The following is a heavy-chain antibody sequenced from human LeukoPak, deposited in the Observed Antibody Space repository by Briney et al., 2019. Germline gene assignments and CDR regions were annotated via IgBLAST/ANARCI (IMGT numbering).Heavy chain of an antibody. Sequence: GGSLRLSCAASGFTFSSYSMNWVRQAPGKGLEWVSSISSSSSYIYYADSVKGRFTISRDNAKNSLYLQMNSLRAEDTAVYYCVRDLILVWTPGDDFDYWGQGTLVTVSS. CDR1: GFTFSSYS. V-gene: IGHV3-21*01. CDR3: VRDLILVWTPGDDFDY. J-gene: IGHJ4*02. CDR2: ISSSSSYI. D-gene: IGHD2-8*01.